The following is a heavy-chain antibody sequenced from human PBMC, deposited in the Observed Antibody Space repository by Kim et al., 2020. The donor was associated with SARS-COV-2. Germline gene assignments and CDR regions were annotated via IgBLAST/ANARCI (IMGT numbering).Heavy chain of an antibody. CDR2: IIPIFGTA. Sequence: SVKVSCKASGGTFSSYAISWVRQDPGQGLEWMGGIIPIFGTANYAQKFQGRVTITADESTSRAYMELSSLRSEDTAVYYCARRIPDYYDSSGYFDYWGQRTLGTVSS. D-gene: IGHD3-22*01. CDR1: GGTFSSYA. CDR3: ARRIPDYYDSSGYFDY. V-gene: IGHV1-69*13. J-gene: IGHJ4*02.